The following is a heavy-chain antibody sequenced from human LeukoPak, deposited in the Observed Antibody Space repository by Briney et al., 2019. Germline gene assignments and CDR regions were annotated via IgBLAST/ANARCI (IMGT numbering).Heavy chain of an antibody. CDR3: ARDRFLEWKYNWFDP. CDR1: GFTFSSYS. CDR2: ISSSSSYI. Sequence: GGSLRLSCAASGFTFSSYSMNWVRQAPGKGLEWVSSISSSSSYIYYADSVKGRFTISRDNAKNSLYLQMNSLRAEDTAVYYCARDRFLEWKYNWFDPWGQGILVTVSS. D-gene: IGHD3-3*01. J-gene: IGHJ5*02. V-gene: IGHV3-21*01.